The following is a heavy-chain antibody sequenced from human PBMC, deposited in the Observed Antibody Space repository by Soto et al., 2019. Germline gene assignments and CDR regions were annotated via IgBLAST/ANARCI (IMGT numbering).Heavy chain of an antibody. CDR2: ISSTTNYI. CDR3: ARESEDLTSNFDY. J-gene: IGHJ4*02. Sequence: GGSLRLSCAASGFTFTRYSMNWVRQAPGKGLEWVSSISSTTNYIYYGDSMKGRFTISRDNAKNSLYLGMNSLRAEDTAVYYCARESEDLTSNFDYWGQGTLVTVSS. CDR1: GFTFTRYS. V-gene: IGHV3-21*06.